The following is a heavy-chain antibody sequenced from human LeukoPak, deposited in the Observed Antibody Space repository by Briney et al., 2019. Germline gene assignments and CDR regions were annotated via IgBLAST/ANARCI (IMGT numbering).Heavy chain of an antibody. Sequence: EASVKVSCKASGGTFSSYAISWVRQAPGQGLEWMGGIIPIFGTANYAQKFQGRVTITADESTSTAYMELSSLGSEDTAVYYCARESPIVGNFDYWGQGTLVTVSS. J-gene: IGHJ4*02. CDR2: IIPIFGTA. CDR1: GGTFSSYA. D-gene: IGHD1-26*01. V-gene: IGHV1-69*01. CDR3: ARESPIVGNFDY.